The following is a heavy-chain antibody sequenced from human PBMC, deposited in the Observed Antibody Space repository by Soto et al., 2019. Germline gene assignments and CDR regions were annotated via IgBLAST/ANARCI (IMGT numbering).Heavy chain of an antibody. V-gene: IGHV3-66*01. D-gene: IGHD4-17*01. Sequence: HPGGSLRLSCAASGFTVSSNYMSWVRQAPGKGLEWVSVIYSGGSTYYADSVKGRFTISRDNSKNTLYLQMNSLRAEDTAVYYCARGIDYPNWFDPWGQGTLVTVSS. CDR2: IYSGGST. CDR1: GFTVSSNY. J-gene: IGHJ5*02. CDR3: ARGIDYPNWFDP.